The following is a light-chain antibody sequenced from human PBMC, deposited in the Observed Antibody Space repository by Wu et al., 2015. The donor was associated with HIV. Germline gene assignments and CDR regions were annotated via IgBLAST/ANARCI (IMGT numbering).Light chain of an antibody. J-gene: IGKJ3*01. V-gene: IGKV3-15*01. CDR2: GAS. CDR1: QSXSSN. Sequence: EIVMTQSPATLSVSPGERATLSCRASQSXSSNLAWYQQKPGQAPRLLIYGASTRATGIPARFSGSGSGTEFTLTISSMQSEDFAVYYCQQYNNWPKTFGPGTKVDVK. CDR3: QQYNNWPKT.